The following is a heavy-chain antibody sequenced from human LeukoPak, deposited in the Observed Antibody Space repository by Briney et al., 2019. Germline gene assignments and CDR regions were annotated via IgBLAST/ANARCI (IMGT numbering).Heavy chain of an antibody. J-gene: IGHJ4*02. CDR2: IYGGDAA. D-gene: IGHD6-13*01. V-gene: IGHV3-66*02. Sequence: GGSLRLSCAASGINVSSNYMTWIRQAPGKGLEWVSLIYGGDAAYYAESVRGRFMISRDNLKNTLFLQMNCLRVEDTAVYYCVTSTGQQFIPYDYWGQGTHVTVSS. CDR1: GINVSSNY. CDR3: VTSTGQQFIPYDY.